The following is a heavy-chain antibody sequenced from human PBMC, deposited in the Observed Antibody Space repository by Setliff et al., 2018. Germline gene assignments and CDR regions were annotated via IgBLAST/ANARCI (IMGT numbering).Heavy chain of an antibody. CDR2: INPNSGGT. CDR3: ARDLSTTVMTRSWYYFDY. CDR1: GGTFSSYA. J-gene: IGHJ4*02. V-gene: IGHV1-2*06. D-gene: IGHD4-17*01. Sequence: ASVKVSCKASGGTFSSYAISWVRQAPGQGLEWMGRINPNSGGTNYAQKFQGRVTMTRDTSISTVYMELSRLRSDDTAMYYCARDLSTTVMTRSWYYFDYWGQGTLVTVSS.